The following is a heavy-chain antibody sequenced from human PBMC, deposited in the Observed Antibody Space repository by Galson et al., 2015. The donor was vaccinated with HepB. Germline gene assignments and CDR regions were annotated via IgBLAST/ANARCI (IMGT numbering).Heavy chain of an antibody. CDR1: GGSIGTSNYY. J-gene: IGHJ3*01. V-gene: IGHV4-39*01. CDR3: ARRQVVHLWGAFDV. Sequence: SETLSLTCTVSGGSIGTSNYYWGWIRQPPGKGLEWIGTIYYSGTSYYNPSLKSRVTISVDISKNQFSLKLSSVTAADTAVYYCARRQVVHLWGAFDVWGQGAMVIVSS. CDR2: IYYSGTS. D-gene: IGHD2-15*01.